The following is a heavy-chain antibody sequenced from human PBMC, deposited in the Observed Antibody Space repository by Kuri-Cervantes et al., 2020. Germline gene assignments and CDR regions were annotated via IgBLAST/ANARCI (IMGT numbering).Heavy chain of an antibody. CDR1: GYTFNSYG. V-gene: IGHV1-18*01. J-gene: IGHJ4*02. Sequence: ASVKVSCKASGYTFNSYGITWVRQAPGQGLEWRGWISGYNGYTNYAQKLQGRVTVTTDTYTGTAYMELRSLKSDDTAVYYCARGGRNRDNTNFDYWGQGTLVTVSS. CDR2: ISGYNGYT. D-gene: IGHD3-16*02. CDR3: ARGGRNRDNTNFDY.